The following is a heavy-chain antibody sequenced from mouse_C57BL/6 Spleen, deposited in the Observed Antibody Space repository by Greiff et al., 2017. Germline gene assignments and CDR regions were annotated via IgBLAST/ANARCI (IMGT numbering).Heavy chain of an antibody. CDR3: ARQGLRRGTAWFAY. Sequence: DVMLVESGGDLVKPGGSLKLSCAASGFTFSSYGMSWVRQTPDKRLEWVATISSGGSYTYYPDSVKGRFTISRDNAKNTLYLQMSSLKSEDTAMYYCARQGLRRGTAWFAYWGQGTLVTVSA. J-gene: IGHJ3*01. V-gene: IGHV5-6*02. CDR2: ISSGGSYT. CDR1: GFTFSSYG. D-gene: IGHD2-4*01.